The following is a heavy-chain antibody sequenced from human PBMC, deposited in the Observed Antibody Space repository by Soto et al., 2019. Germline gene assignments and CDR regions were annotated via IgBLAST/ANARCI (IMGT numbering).Heavy chain of an antibody. D-gene: IGHD3-22*01. CDR1: GFTFSSYG. Sequence: GGSLRLACAASGFTFSSYGMHWVRQAPGKGLEWVAVISYDGSNKYYADSVKGRFTISRDNSKNTLYLQMNSLRAEDTAVYYCAIEWFTYYYDSSGYPYYFAYWGQGTLVTVSS. CDR3: AIEWFTYYYDSSGYPYYFAY. V-gene: IGHV3-30*03. J-gene: IGHJ4*02. CDR2: ISYDGSNK.